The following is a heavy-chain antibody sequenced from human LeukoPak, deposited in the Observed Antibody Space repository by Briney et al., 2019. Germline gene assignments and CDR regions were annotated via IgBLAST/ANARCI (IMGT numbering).Heavy chain of an antibody. D-gene: IGHD3-16*02. CDR1: GFTFSSYG. CDR2: IWYDGRNK. J-gene: IGHJ3*02. Sequence: GGSLRLSCAASGFTFSSYGMHWVRQAPGKGLEWVAVIWYDGRNKFYADSLKGRFTIARDNSKNTLYLQMNSLRAEDTAVYYCARVNRGDAFDIWGQGTLVTVSS. CDR3: ARVNRGDAFDI. V-gene: IGHV3-33*01.